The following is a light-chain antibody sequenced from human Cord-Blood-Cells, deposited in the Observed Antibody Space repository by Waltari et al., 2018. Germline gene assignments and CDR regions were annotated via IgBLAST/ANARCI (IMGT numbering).Light chain of an antibody. V-gene: IGLV1-44*01. J-gene: IGLJ3*02. Sequence: QSVLTQPPSASGTPGQRATISCSGSSSNIGSNTVNWYQQLPGTAPKLLIDSNNQRPSGVPARFSGSRSGTSASLAISGLQSEDEADYYCAAWDDSLNDPVFGGGTKLTVL. CDR3: AAWDDSLNDPV. CDR2: SNN. CDR1: SSNIGSNT.